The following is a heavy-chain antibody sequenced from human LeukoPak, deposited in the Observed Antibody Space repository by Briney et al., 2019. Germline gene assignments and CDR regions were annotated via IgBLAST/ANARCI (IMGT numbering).Heavy chain of an antibody. D-gene: IGHD6-13*01. CDR3: AREHSSSSWLFDP. Sequence: SVKVSCKASGGTFSSYAISWVRQAPGQGLEWMGRIIPILGIANYAQKFQGRVTITADKSTSTAYMELSSLRSEDTAVYYCAREHSSSSWLFDPWGQGTLVTVSS. CDR1: GGTFSSYA. J-gene: IGHJ5*02. CDR2: IIPILGIA. V-gene: IGHV1-69*04.